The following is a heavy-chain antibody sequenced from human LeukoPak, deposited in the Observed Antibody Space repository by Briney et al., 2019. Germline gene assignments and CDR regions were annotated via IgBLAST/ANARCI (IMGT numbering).Heavy chain of an antibody. V-gene: IGHV3-48*01. CDR1: GFTFNRNN. Sequence: PGGSLRLFCAASGFTFNRNNMNWVRQAPGKGLEWVSYISSTSITMYYADSVKGRFTISRDNAKNSLYLQMNSLRADDTAVYYCARENILAVAGDFWGQGTLVTVSS. D-gene: IGHD6-19*01. CDR2: ISSTSITM. CDR3: ARENILAVAGDF. J-gene: IGHJ4*02.